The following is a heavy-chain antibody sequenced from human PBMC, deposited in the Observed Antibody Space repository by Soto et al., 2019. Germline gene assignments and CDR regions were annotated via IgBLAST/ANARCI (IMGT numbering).Heavy chain of an antibody. D-gene: IGHD1-26*01. V-gene: IGHV3-30*18. CDR3: ANSPLEWELLPAFDY. CDR2: ISYDGSNK. Sequence: LRLSCAASGFTFSSYGMHWVRQAPGKGLEWVAVISYDGSNKYYADSVKGRFTISRDNSKNTLYLQMNSLRAEDTAVYYCANSPLEWELLPAFDYWGQETLVTVSS. CDR1: GFTFSSYG. J-gene: IGHJ4*02.